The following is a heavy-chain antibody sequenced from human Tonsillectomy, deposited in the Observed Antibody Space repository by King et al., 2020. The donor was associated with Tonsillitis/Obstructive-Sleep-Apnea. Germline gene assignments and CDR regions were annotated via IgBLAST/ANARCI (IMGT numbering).Heavy chain of an antibody. V-gene: IGHV3-23*04. D-gene: IGHD2-2*01. CDR2: LIGSGGNT. J-gene: IGHJ4*02. CDR1: GFTFSSYA. Sequence: VQLVESGGGLVQPGGSLRLSCAASGFTFSSYAMSWVRQAPGKGLEWVSALIGSGGNTYYADSVKGPFTISRDNSKNTLYLQMNSLRAEDTAVYYCAKGPVVPAATYYFDHWGQGTLVTVSS. CDR3: AKGPVVPAATYYFDH.